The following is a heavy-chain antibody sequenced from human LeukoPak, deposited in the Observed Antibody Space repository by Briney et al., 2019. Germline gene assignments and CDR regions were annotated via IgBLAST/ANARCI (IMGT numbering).Heavy chain of an antibody. Sequence: GGSLRLSCEASGFSFNAFWMSWVRQAPGKGLEWVANIHRDGSVRHYVESVRGRFTISRDNSKNTLYLQMNSLRAEDTAVYYCAKARQWELLDFDYWGQGTLVTVSS. J-gene: IGHJ4*02. D-gene: IGHD1-26*01. CDR1: GFSFNAFW. V-gene: IGHV3-7*03. CDR2: IHRDGSVR. CDR3: AKARQWELLDFDY.